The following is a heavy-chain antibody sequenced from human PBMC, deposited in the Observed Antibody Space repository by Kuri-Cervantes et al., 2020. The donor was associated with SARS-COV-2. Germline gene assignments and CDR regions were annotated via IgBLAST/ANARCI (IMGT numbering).Heavy chain of an antibody. V-gene: IGHV3-30-3*01. CDR1: GFTFSSYA. D-gene: IGHD2-8*01. Sequence: GGSLRLSCAASGFTFSSYAMHWVRQAPGKGLEWVAVISYDGSNKYYADSVKGRFTISRDNSQNTLYLQMNSLRSEDTAVYYCVTDRLGVHDSWGQGTLVTVSS. CDR2: ISYDGSNK. J-gene: IGHJ4*02. CDR3: VTDRLGVHDS.